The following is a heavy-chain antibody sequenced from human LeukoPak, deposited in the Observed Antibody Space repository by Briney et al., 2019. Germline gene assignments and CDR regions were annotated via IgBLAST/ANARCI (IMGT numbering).Heavy chain of an antibody. CDR1: GFTFSSSA. J-gene: IGHJ4*02. CDR2: ISNNGGYT. V-gene: IGHV3-23*01. D-gene: IGHD1-26*01. CDR3: VTDANRILGARGTGY. Sequence: GGSLRLSCAASGFTFSSSAMSWVRQAPGKGLEWVSAISNNGGYTYYADSVQGRFTISRDNSKSTLCLQMNGLRAEDTAVYYCVTDANRILGARGTGYWGQGILVTVSS.